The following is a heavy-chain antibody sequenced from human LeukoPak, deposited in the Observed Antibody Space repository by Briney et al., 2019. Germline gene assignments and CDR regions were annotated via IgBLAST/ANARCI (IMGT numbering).Heavy chain of an antibody. V-gene: IGHV4-4*07. Sequence: SETLSLTCTVSGGSISNYCWSWIRQSAGKGLEWIGRIYITGSTNYNPSLKSRVSMSLDTSKSQFSLKLSSVTAADTAVYYCARAGLGIATKFDPWGQGTLVTVSS. CDR2: IYITGST. J-gene: IGHJ5*02. CDR3: ARAGLGIATKFDP. D-gene: IGHD6-13*01. CDR1: GGSISNYC.